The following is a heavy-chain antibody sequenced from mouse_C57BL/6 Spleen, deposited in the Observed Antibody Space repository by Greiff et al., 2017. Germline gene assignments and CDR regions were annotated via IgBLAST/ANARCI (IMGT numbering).Heavy chain of an antibody. CDR2: IAPSDSCT. Sequence: VQLQQPGAELVMPGASVKLSCKASGYTFTSYWMHWVKQRPGQGLEWIGEIAPSDSCTKYHQKFKGKSTLTVDKSSSTAYMQLSSLTSEDSAVYYCARGGTYGSNPYWYFDVWGTGTTVTVSS. CDR3: ARGGTYGSNPYWYFDV. J-gene: IGHJ1*03. V-gene: IGHV1-69*01. D-gene: IGHD1-1*01. CDR1: GYTFTSYW.